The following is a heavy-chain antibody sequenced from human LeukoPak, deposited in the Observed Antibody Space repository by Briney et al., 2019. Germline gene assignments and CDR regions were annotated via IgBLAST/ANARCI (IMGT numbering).Heavy chain of an antibody. CDR2: ISGSGGST. CDR1: GFTLGSYA. CDR3: AKTQMHQLLWDY. J-gene: IGHJ4*02. V-gene: IGHV3-23*01. D-gene: IGHD2-2*01. Sequence: GGSLRLSCAASGFTLGSYALSWVRQAPGRGLEWVSAISGSGGSTYYADSVKGRFTISRDNSKNTLYLQMNSLRAEDTAVYYCAKTQMHQLLWDYWGQGTLVTVSS.